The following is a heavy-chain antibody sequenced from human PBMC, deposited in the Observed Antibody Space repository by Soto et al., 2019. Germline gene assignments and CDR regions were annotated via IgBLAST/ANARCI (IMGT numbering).Heavy chain of an antibody. V-gene: IGHV4-4*02. CDR3: AREGNLGRWLQPLDF. J-gene: IGHJ4*02. CDR2: IYHSGST. D-gene: IGHD5-12*01. CDR1: GGSISSSNW. Sequence: SETLSLTCAVSGGSISSSNWWSWVRQPPGKGLEWIGVIYHSGSTKYNPSLKSRVSMSVDTSKDQFSLRLISVTAADTAKYFCAREGNLGRWLQPLDFWGQGTLVTVSS.